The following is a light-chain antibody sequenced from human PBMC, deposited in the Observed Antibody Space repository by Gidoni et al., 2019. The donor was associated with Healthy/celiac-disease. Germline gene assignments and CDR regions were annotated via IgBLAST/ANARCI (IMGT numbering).Light chain of an antibody. J-gene: IGKJ1*01. CDR3: QQYGSSPRT. CDR1: SVSSSY. V-gene: IGKV3-20*01. CDR2: GAS. Sequence: SVSSSYLAWYQQKPRQAPRLLIYGASSRATGIPDRFSGSGSGTDFTLTISRLEPEDFAVYYCQQYGSSPRTFGQGTKVEIK.